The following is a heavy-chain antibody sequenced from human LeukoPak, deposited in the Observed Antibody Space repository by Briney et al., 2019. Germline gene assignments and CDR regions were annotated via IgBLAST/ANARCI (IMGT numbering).Heavy chain of an antibody. J-gene: IGHJ4*02. CDR3: ARGAAYYDFWSGYGFDY. D-gene: IGHD3-3*01. CDR1: GYTFTSYY. V-gene: IGHV1-46*01. CDR2: INPSGGST. Sequence: ASVKVSCKASGYTFTSYYMHWVRQAPGQGLEWMEIINPSGGSTSYAQKFQGRVTMTRDMSTSTVYMELSSLRSEDTAVYYCARGAAYYDFWSGYGFDYWGQGTLVTVSS.